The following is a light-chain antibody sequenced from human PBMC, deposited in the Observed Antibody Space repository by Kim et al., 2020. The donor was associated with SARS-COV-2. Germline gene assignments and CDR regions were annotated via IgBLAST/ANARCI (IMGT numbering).Light chain of an antibody. Sequence: PAERATPHCRASRTVTSNYLAWYQQKPGQAPRLLIYGASTRATGIPDRFSGSGSGTDFTLTISSLEPEDFAVYYCQQYSSSPATFGQGTKVDIK. V-gene: IGKV3-20*01. CDR3: QQYSSSPAT. CDR1: RTVTSNY. J-gene: IGKJ1*01. CDR2: GAS.